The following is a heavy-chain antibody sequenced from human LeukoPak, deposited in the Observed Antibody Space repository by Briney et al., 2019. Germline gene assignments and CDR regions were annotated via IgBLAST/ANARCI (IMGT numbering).Heavy chain of an antibody. Sequence: PGGSLRLSCAASGFTFSSYAMSWVRQAPGKGLEWVSAISGSGGSTYYADSVKGRFTISRDNPKNTLYLQMNSLRAEDTAVYYCAKDGGLEHPYGMDVWGKGTTVTVSS. CDR1: GFTFSSYA. V-gene: IGHV3-23*01. J-gene: IGHJ6*04. D-gene: IGHD3-16*01. CDR3: AKDGGLEHPYGMDV. CDR2: ISGSGGST.